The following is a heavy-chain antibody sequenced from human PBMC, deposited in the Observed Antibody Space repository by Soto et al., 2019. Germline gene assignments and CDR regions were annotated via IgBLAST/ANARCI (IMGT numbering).Heavy chain of an antibody. CDR3: AREPYYDFWSGPEDYYYYGMDV. D-gene: IGHD3-3*01. CDR1: GYTFTGYY. J-gene: IGHJ6*02. V-gene: IGHV3-48*02. CDR2: ISSSSSTI. Sequence: SCKASGYTFTGYYMHWVRQAPGKGLEWVSYISSSSSTIYYADSVKGRFTISRDNAKNSLYLQMNSLRDEDTAVYYCAREPYYDFWSGPEDYYYYGMDVWGQGTTVTVSS.